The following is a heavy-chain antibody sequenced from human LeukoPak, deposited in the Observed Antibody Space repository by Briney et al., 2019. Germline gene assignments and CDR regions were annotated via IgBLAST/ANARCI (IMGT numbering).Heavy chain of an antibody. Sequence: SGTLSLTCTVSGGSISSFYWSWIRQPPGKGLEWIAYMYYGGSPNYNPSLKSRVITSLDTSKNQLTLKLNSVTTADTAVYYCVTGRYSYGWYDHWGQGILVTVSS. J-gene: IGHJ5*02. D-gene: IGHD1-26*01. CDR1: GGSISSFY. CDR3: VTGRYSYGWYDH. V-gene: IGHV4-59*13. CDR2: MYYGGSP.